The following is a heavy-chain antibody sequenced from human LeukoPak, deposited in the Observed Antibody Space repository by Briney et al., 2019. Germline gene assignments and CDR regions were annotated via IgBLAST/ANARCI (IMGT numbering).Heavy chain of an antibody. J-gene: IGHJ4*02. D-gene: IGHD3-3*01. CDR3: ARAYYDFWSGPPRLDFDY. CDR1: GGSISSYY. Sequence: SETLSLTCTVSGGSISSYYWSWIRQPAGKGLEWIGRIYTSGSTNYNPSLKSRVTMSVDTSKNQISLKLSSVTAADTAVFYCARAYYDFWSGPPRLDFDYWGQGTLVTVSS. V-gene: IGHV4-4*07. CDR2: IYTSGST.